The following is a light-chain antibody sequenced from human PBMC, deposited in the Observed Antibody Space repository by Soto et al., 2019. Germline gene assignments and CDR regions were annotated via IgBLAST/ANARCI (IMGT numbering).Light chain of an antibody. CDR2: GAS. J-gene: IGKJ5*01. V-gene: IGKV3-20*01. Sequence: DIVLTQSPGTLSLSPGERATLSCRASQSVGSSYLAWYQQKPGQAPRLLIYGASTRATDIPDRFSGSGSGTDFTLTISRLEPEDFAVYYCQQYGPSPPITFGQGTRLEIK. CDR3: QQYGPSPPIT. CDR1: QSVGSSY.